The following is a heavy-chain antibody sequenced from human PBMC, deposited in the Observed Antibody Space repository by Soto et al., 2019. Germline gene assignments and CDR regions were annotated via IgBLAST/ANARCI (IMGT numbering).Heavy chain of an antibody. CDR1: GGSISSGGYY. CDR2: IYYSGST. J-gene: IGHJ5*02. Sequence: PSETLSLTCTVSGGSISSGGYYWSWIRQHPGKGLEWIGYIYYSGSTYYNPSLKSRVTISVDTSKNQFSLKLSSVTAADTAVYYCARDNWDYDGEDWFDPWGQGTLVTVSS. V-gene: IGHV4-31*03. CDR3: ARDNWDYDGEDWFDP. D-gene: IGHD1-7*01.